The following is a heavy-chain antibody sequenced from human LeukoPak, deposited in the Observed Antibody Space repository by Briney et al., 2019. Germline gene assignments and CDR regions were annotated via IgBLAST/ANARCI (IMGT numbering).Heavy chain of an antibody. V-gene: IGHV3-23*01. CDR2: MSDSCVRT. CDR1: GFTFSSYP. D-gene: IGHD4-23*01. Sequence: PGGSLRLSCAASGFTFSSYPMSWVRQAPGKGLEWVSGMSDSCVRTFYADSVKGRFTISRDNFRNSLYLQMSSLRAEDTALYYCAKDRAGCGGNCGGDSFDIWGQGTMVTVSS. J-gene: IGHJ3*02. CDR3: AKDRAGCGGNCGGDSFDI.